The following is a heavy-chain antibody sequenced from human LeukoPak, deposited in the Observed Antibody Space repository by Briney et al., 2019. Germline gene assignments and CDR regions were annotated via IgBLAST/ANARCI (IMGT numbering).Heavy chain of an antibody. CDR2: ISSSGSTI. J-gene: IGHJ6*02. V-gene: IGHV3-48*03. CDR3: ARDVYSSSSYYYGMDV. D-gene: IGHD6-13*01. CDR1: GFTFSSYE. Sequence: GGSLRRSCAASGFTFSSYEMNWVRQAPGKGLEWVSYISSSGSTIYYADSVKGRFTISRDNAKNSLYLQMNSLRAEDTAVYYCARDVYSSSSYYYGMDVWGQGTTVTVSS.